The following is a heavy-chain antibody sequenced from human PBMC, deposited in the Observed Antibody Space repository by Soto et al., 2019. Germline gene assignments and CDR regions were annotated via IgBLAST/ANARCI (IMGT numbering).Heavy chain of an antibody. J-gene: IGHJ4*02. CDR2: IRGDGSST. D-gene: IGHD6-19*01. CDR1: GFTFSFYW. V-gene: IGHV3-74*01. Sequence: EVQLVESGGGLVQPGGSLRLSCAASGFTFSFYWMHWVRQAPGKGLVWVSRIRGDGSSTSYADFLKGRFTISRDNAKNTVYVQMNSLRVEDTAVYYCARGVSSGWDYYFDYWGQGTLVTVSS. CDR3: ARGVSSGWDYYFDY.